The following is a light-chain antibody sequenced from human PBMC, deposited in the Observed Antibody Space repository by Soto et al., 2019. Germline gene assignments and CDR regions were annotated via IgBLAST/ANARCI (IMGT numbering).Light chain of an antibody. V-gene: IGLV2-14*01. CDR3: FSYTSSGNYV. CDR2: EVS. CDR1: SSDVGNYKY. Sequence: QAVVTQPASVSGSPGQSITISCTGTSSDVGNYKYVSWYQQHPGKAPKLMIYEVSNRPSGVSNRFSGSKSGNTASLTISGLQAEDETDYYCFSYTSSGNYVFGTGTKLTVL. J-gene: IGLJ1*01.